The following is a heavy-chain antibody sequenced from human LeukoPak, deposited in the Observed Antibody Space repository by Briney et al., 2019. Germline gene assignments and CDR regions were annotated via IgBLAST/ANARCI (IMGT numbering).Heavy chain of an antibody. CDR3: ARSEYVWFDP. V-gene: IGHV4-59*01. CDR2: IYYSGST. CDR1: GGSISSYY. J-gene: IGHJ5*02. Sequence: AETLSLTCTVSGGSISSYYWSWIRQPPGKGLEWIGYIYYSGSTNYNPSLKSRVTISVDTSKNQFSLKLSSVTAADTAVYYCARSEYVWFDPWGQGTLVTVSS. D-gene: IGHD1-14*01.